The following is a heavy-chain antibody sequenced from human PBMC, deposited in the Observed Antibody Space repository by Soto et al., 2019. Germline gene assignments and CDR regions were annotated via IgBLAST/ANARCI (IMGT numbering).Heavy chain of an antibody. D-gene: IGHD1-26*01. CDR3: ARESQVGATLFDY. V-gene: IGHV4-59*01. J-gene: IGHJ4*02. Sequence: SETLSLTCTVSGGSISSYYSSWIRQPPGKGLEWIGYIYYSGSTNYNPSLKSRVAISVDTSKNQFSLKLSSVTAADTAVYYCARESQVGATLFDYWGQGTLVTAPQ. CDR2: IYYSGST. CDR1: GGSISSYY.